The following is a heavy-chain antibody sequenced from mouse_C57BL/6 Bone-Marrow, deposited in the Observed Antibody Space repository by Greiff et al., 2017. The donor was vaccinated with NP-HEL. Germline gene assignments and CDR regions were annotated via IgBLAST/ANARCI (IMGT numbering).Heavy chain of an antibody. D-gene: IGHD1-1*01. CDR3: ARRCSSYFDY. CDR1: GFTFSSYG. CDR2: ISSGGSYT. V-gene: IGHV5-6*01. J-gene: IGHJ2*01. Sequence: EVQGVESGGDLVKPGGSLKLSCAASGFTFSSYGMSWVRQTPDKRLEWVATISSGGSYTYYPDSVKGRFTISRDNAKNTLYLQMSRLKSEDTAMYYCARRCSSYFDYWGQGTTLTVSS.